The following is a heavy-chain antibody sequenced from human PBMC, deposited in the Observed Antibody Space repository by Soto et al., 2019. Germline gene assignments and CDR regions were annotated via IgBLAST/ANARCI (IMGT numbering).Heavy chain of an antibody. V-gene: IGHV1-3*01. D-gene: IGHD1-26*01. J-gene: IGHJ4*02. Sequence: GASVKVSCKASGYTFTSYAMHWVRQAPGQRLEWMGWINAGNGNTKYSQKFQGRVTITRDTSASTAYMELSSLRSEDTAVYYCAREARARQLYSGSYLFDYWGQGTLVTVSS. CDR1: GYTFTSYA. CDR2: INAGNGNT. CDR3: AREARARQLYSGSYLFDY.